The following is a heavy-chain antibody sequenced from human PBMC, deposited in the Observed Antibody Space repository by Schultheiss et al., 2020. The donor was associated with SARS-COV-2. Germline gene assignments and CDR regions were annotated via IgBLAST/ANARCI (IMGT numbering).Heavy chain of an antibody. CDR3: ARDGSSGYYSWFDP. V-gene: IGHV3-33*01. D-gene: IGHD3-22*01. CDR2: IWYDGSNK. J-gene: IGHJ5*02. CDR1: GFTFSSYG. Sequence: GESLKISCAASGFTFSSYGMHWVRQAPGKGLEWVAVIWYDGSNKYYADSMKGRFTISRDNSKNTLYLQMNSLRAEDTAVYYCARDGSSGYYSWFDPWGQGTLVTVSS.